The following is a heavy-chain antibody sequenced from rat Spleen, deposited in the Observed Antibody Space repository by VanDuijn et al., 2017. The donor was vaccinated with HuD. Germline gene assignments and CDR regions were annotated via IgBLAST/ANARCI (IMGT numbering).Heavy chain of an antibody. Sequence: EVQLQESGPGLVKPSQSLSLTCSVTGYSITSGYGWNWIRKFPGNKLEWMGYINSAGSTNYNPSLKSRISITRDTSKNQFFLQVNSVTTGDTATYYCASLPFNYPGMDAWGQGASVTVSS. D-gene: IGHD1-4*01. CDR3: ASLPFNYPGMDA. J-gene: IGHJ4*01. CDR1: GYSITSGYG. V-gene: IGHV3-3*01. CDR2: INSAGST.